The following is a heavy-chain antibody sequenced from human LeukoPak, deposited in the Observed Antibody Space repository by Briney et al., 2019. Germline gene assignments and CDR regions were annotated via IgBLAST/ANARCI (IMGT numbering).Heavy chain of an antibody. CDR2: ISAYNVNT. CDR3: ARGYPLWFGEFDY. V-gene: IGHV1-18*01. D-gene: IGHD3-10*01. J-gene: IGHJ4*02. CDR1: YG. Sequence: YGISWVRQAPGQGLEWMGWISAYNVNTNYAQKLQGRVTMTTDTSTSTAYMELRSLRSDDTAVYYCARGYPLWFGEFDYWGQGTLVTVSS.